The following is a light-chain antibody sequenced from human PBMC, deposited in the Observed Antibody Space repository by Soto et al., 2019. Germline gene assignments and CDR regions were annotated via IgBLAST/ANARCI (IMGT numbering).Light chain of an antibody. Sequence: EIVLTQSPATLSLSPGERATLSCRASQSVSNNLAWYQQKPGQAPRLLIHGASTRATGVPARISGSGSGTDFTLTISRLEPEDFSVYYCQQYGFSPPWTFGQGTKVDIK. J-gene: IGKJ1*01. CDR3: QQYGFSPPWT. CDR1: QSVSNN. V-gene: IGKV3-20*01. CDR2: GAS.